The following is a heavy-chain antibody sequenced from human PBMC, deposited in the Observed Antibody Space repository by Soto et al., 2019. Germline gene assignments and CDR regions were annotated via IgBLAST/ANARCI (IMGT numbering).Heavy chain of an antibody. CDR2: ISYDGSNK. D-gene: IGHD2-8*01. CDR1: GFTFSSYG. J-gene: IGHJ4*02. Sequence: QVQLVESGGGVVQPGRSLRLSCAASGFTFSSYGMHWVRQAPGKGLEWVAVISYDGSNKYYADSVKGRFTISRDNAKNTLYLQMNSMRAEDTAVYYCANERENGPLYYFDYWGQGTLVTVSS. V-gene: IGHV3-30*18. CDR3: ANERENGPLYYFDY.